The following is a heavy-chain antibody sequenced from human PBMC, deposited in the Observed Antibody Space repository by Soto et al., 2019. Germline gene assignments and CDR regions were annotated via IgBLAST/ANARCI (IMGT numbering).Heavy chain of an antibody. CDR3: ARDAVHCSGGGCYSSPNYYGMDV. Sequence: GASVKVSCKASGYTFTSYVISWVRQAPGQGLEWMGWISAYNGNTNYAQKLQGRVIMTTDTSTSTVYMELRSLRSDDTAVYYCARDAVHCSGGGCYSSPNYYGMDVWGQGTTVTVSS. CDR1: GYTFTSYV. CDR2: ISAYNGNT. J-gene: IGHJ6*02. V-gene: IGHV1-18*01. D-gene: IGHD2-15*01.